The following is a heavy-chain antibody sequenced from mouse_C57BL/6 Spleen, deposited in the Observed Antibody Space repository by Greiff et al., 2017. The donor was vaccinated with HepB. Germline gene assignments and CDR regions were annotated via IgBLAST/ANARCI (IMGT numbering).Heavy chain of an antibody. V-gene: IGHV5-6*02. D-gene: IGHD2-3*01. CDR3: ARQGDGYYVYAMDY. CDR1: GFTFSSYG. Sequence: DVKLVESGGDLVKPGGSLKLSCAASGFTFSSYGMSWVRQTPDKRLEWVATISSGGSYTYYPDSVKGRFTISRDNAKNTLYLQMSSLKSEDTAMYYCARQGDGYYVYAMDYWGQGTSVTVSS. CDR2: ISSGGSYT. J-gene: IGHJ4*01.